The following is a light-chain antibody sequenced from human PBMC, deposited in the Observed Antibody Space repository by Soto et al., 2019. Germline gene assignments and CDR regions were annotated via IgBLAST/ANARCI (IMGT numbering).Light chain of an antibody. J-gene: IGLJ1*01. V-gene: IGLV1-40*01. Sequence: QSVLTQPPSVSGAPGQRVTISCTGSSSNIGAGYDVHWYQQLPGTAPKLLISANSNRPSGVPDRFSGSKSGTSATLGITGFQTGDAADYYCGSWDSSLSDYVFGIGTKVTV. CDR3: GSWDSSLSDYV. CDR2: ANS. CDR1: SSNIGAGYD.